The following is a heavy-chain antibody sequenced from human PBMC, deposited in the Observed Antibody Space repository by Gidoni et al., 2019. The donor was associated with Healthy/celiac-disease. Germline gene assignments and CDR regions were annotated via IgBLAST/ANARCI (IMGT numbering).Heavy chain of an antibody. CDR2: ISSSGSTI. D-gene: IGHD4-17*01. Sequence: EVQLVESGGGLVQPGGSLRLSCAAPGFTFSSYEMNWVRQAPGKGLAWVSYISSSGSTIYYADSVKGRFTISRDNAKNSLYLQMNSLRAEDTAVYYCARTDYGGNSGGMDVWGQGTTVTVSS. CDR3: ARTDYGGNSGGMDV. CDR1: GFTFSSYE. V-gene: IGHV3-48*03. J-gene: IGHJ6*02.